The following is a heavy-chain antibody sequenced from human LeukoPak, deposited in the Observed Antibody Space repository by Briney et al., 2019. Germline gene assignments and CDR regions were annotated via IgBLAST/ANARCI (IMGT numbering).Heavy chain of an antibody. CDR3: ARAYVEMATIIYWYFDL. CDR2: INHSGST. CDR1: GGSFSGYY. V-gene: IGHV4-34*01. D-gene: IGHD5-12*01. J-gene: IGHJ2*01. Sequence: KSSETLSLTCAVYGGSFSGYYWSWIRQPPGKGLEWIGEINHSGSTNYNPSLKSRVTISVDTSKNQFSLKLSSVTAADTAVYYCARAYVEMATIIYWYFDLWGRGTLVTVPS.